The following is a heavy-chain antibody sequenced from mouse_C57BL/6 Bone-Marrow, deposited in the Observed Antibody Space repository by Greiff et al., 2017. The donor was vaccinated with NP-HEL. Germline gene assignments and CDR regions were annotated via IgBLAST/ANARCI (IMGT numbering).Heavy chain of an antibody. CDR1: GYTFTSYD. CDR2: IYPRDGST. V-gene: IGHV1-85*01. D-gene: IGHD1-1*01. CDR3: ARDYYGSSYWYFDV. Sequence: QVQLKESGPELVKPGASVKLSCKASGYTFTSYDINWVKQRHGQGLEWIGWIYPRDGSTKYNEKFKGKATLTVDTSSSTAYMELHSRTSEDSAVYFCARDYYGSSYWYFDVWGTGTTVTVSS. J-gene: IGHJ1*03.